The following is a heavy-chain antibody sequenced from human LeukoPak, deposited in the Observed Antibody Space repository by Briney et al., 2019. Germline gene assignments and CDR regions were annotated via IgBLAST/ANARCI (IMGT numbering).Heavy chain of an antibody. CDR1: GFTFSKAW. CDR2: IKSKTDGGTT. J-gene: IGHJ5*02. D-gene: IGHD6-13*01. CDR3: TTVKGDSSWDRYNWFDP. Sequence: GGSLRLSCAASGFTFSKAWMSWVRQAPGKGLDWIGRIKSKTDGGTTDYVAPVKGRFTISRDDSRNTLYLQMNSLKTEDTALYYCTTVKGDSSWDRYNWFDPWGQGTLVTVSS. V-gene: IGHV3-15*01.